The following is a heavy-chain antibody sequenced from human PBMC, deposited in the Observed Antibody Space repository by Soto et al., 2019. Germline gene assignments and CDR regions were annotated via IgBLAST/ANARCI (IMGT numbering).Heavy chain of an antibody. D-gene: IGHD3-10*01. CDR1: GGSFSGYY. Sequence: QVQLQQWGAGLLKPSETLSLTCAVYGGSFSGYYWTWIRQPPGKGLEWIGEIYHSGSTNYNPSLRXRXTXXVDTSKNQFSLKLSSVTAADTAVYYCAKGGGSLWSWGQGTLVTVSS. J-gene: IGHJ5*02. V-gene: IGHV4-34*01. CDR3: AKGGGSLWS. CDR2: IYHSGST.